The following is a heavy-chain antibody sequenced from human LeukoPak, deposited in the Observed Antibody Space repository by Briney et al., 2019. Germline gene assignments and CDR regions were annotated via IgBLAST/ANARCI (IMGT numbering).Heavy chain of an antibody. CDR2: ISSSSSTI. D-gene: IGHD3-3*01. CDR3: ARAYDFWSGYTYYYYYYYMDV. Sequence: GGSLRLSCAASGFTFSSYSMNWVRQAPGKGLEWVSYISSSSSTIYYADSVKGRFTISRDNAKNSPYLQMNSLRAEDTAVYYCARAYDFWSGYTYYYYYYYMDVWGKGTTVTVSS. J-gene: IGHJ6*03. V-gene: IGHV3-48*01. CDR1: GFTFSSYS.